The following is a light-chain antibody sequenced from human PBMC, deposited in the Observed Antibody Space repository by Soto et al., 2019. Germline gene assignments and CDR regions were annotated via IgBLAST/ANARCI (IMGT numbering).Light chain of an antibody. Sequence: QSALTQPASVSGSPGQSITISCTETSSDVGDYNYVSWYQQHPGKAPKLMLFDVSNRPSGVSNRFSGSKSGNTASLTISGLQAEDEADYYCSSFPTSSSVVFGGGTKLTVL. CDR2: DVS. CDR3: SSFPTSSSVV. J-gene: IGLJ2*01. CDR1: SSDVGDYNY. V-gene: IGLV2-14*01.